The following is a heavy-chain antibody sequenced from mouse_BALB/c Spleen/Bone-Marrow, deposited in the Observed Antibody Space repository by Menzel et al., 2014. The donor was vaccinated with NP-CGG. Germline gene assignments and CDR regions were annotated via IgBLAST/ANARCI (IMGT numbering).Heavy chain of an antibody. CDR1: GFTFSSYG. J-gene: IGHJ4*01. Sequence: EVKLVESGGDLVKPGGSLKLSCAASGFTFSSYGFFWVRQTPDKRLEWVATISNGGTFTYYPDSVKGRFTISRDNAKNTLYLQMSSLKSEDTAMYYCSRRQSGSYAMDYWGQGTSVTVSS. CDR3: SRRQSGSYAMDY. V-gene: IGHV5-6*02. CDR2: ISNGGTFT.